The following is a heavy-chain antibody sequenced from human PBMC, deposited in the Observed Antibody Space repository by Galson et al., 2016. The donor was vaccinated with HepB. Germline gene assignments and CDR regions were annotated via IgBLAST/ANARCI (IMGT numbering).Heavy chain of an antibody. CDR1: GGSISSSNYY. CDR3: ARQAYYYDTRGYYHRHPDY. V-gene: IGHV4-39*01. J-gene: IGHJ4*02. CDR2: IYYSGFT. D-gene: IGHD3-22*01. Sequence: ETLSLTCTVSGGSISSSNYYWGWIRQPPGKGLEWIGTIYYSGFTYYNPSPKSRVTISVDTSKNQFSLNLSSVTAADTAVYYCARQAYYYDTRGYYHRHPDYWGQGTLVTVSS.